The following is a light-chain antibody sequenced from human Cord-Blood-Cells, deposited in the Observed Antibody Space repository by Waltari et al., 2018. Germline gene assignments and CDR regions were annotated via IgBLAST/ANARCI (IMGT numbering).Light chain of an antibody. V-gene: IGKV1-27*01. CDR2: AAS. J-gene: IGKJ3*01. Sequence: DIHMTRSTASLSASVGDRITITCRASQGISNYLAWYQQKPGKVPKLLIYAASTLQSGVPSRFSGSGSGTDFTLTISSLQPEDVATYYCQKYNSAPFTFGPGTKVDIK. CDR3: QKYNSAPFT. CDR1: QGISNY.